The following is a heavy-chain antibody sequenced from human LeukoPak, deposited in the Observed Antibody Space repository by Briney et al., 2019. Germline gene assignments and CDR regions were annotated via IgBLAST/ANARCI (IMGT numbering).Heavy chain of an antibody. CDR3: AKDHEYYYDSSGSDY. J-gene: IGHJ4*02. CDR1: GFTFSSYS. CDR2: ISSSSSYI. V-gene: IGHV3-21*01. D-gene: IGHD3-22*01. Sequence: GGSLRLSCAASGFTFSSYSMNWVRQAPGKGLEWVSSISSSSSYIYYADSVKGRFTISRDNAKNSLYLQMNSLRAEDTAVYYCAKDHEYYYDSSGSDYWGQGNLVNVSS.